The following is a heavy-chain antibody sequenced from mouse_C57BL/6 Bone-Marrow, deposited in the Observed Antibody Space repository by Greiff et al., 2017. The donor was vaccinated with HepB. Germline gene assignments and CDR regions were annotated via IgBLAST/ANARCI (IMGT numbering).Heavy chain of an antibody. CDR3: ARYSNYHWYFDV. V-gene: IGHV5-4*01. J-gene: IGHJ1*03. Sequence: DVQLVESGGGLVKPGGSLKLSCAASGFTFSSYAMSWVRQTPEKRLEWVATISDGGSYTYYPDNVKGRFTISRDNAKNNLYLQMSHLKSEDTAMYYCARYSNYHWYFDVWGTGTTVTVSS. CDR1: GFTFSSYA. D-gene: IGHD2-5*01. CDR2: ISDGGSYT.